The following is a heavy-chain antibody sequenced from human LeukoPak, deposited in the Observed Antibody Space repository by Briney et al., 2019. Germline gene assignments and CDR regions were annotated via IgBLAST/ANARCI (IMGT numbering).Heavy chain of an antibody. CDR3: APAHYDSSGYYIGYLDY. CDR1: GVSFSGYY. V-gene: IGHV4-34*01. D-gene: IGHD3-22*01. Sequence: SETLSLTCAVYGVSFSGYYWSWIRHPPGKGLEWIGEINHSGSTNYNPSLKSRVTISVDPSKYQFFLKLSSVTAADTAVYYCAPAHYDSSGYYIGYLDYWGQGTLVTVSS. CDR2: INHSGST. J-gene: IGHJ4*02.